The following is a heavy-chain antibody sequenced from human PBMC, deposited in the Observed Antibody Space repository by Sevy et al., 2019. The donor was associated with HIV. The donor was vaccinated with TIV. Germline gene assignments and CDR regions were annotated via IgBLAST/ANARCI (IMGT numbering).Heavy chain of an antibody. J-gene: IGHJ4*02. CDR3: VRGTSGWYGVDF. Sequence: GGSLRLSCAPSGFTLSGYWMHWVRQAPGKGLEWVSYMNSDGTVIKYADFVQGRFIMSRDNAKNTLFLQMNSLTVADTALYYCVRGTSGWYGVDFWGPGTLVTVSS. D-gene: IGHD6-19*01. V-gene: IGHV3-74*01. CDR2: MNSDGTVI. CDR1: GFTLSGYW.